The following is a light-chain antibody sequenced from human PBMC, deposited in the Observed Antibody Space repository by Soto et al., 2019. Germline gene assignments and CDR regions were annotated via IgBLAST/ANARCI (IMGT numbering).Light chain of an antibody. CDR3: ATWDDSLSGPYWV. J-gene: IGLJ3*02. CDR1: DSSIGSNY. CDR2: RND. V-gene: IGLV1-47*01. Sequence: QSVLTQPPSASGTPGQTVTISCSGSDSSIGSNYVSWYQQVPGTAPKLLIYRNDKRPSGVPARFSGSKSGASASLAISGLRSEDETEYYCATWDDSLSGPYWVFDGGTKVTVL.